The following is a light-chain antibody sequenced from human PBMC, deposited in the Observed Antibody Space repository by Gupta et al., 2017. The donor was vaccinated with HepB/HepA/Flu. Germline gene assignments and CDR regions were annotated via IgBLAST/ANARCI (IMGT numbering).Light chain of an antibody. Sequence: DIQMTQSPSTLSASVGDRVTITCRDSQSISSWLAWYQQKPGKAPKLLIYKASSLESGVPSRFSGSGCGKEFTLTSSSRQNDDFATYYCQQYNSYWTFGQGTKVEIK. J-gene: IGKJ1*01. CDR2: KAS. CDR3: QQYNSYWT. V-gene: IGKV1-5*03. CDR1: QSISSW.